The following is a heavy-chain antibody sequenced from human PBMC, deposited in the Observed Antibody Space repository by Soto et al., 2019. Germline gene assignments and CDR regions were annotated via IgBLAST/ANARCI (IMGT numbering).Heavy chain of an antibody. CDR3: ATVPGTYCSGGSCYSDAFDI. CDR1: GFPFSSYS. Sequence: GGSLRLSCAASGFPFSSYSMNWVRQDPGKGLEWVSSISSSSSYIYYADSVKGRFTISRDNAKNSLYLQMNSLRAEDTAVYYCATVPGTYCSGGSCYSDAFDIWGQGTMVTVSS. V-gene: IGHV3-21*01. D-gene: IGHD2-15*01. CDR2: ISSSSSYI. J-gene: IGHJ3*02.